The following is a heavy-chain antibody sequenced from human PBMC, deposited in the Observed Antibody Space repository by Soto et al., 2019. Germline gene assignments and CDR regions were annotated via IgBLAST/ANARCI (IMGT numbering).Heavy chain of an antibody. D-gene: IGHD3-10*01. CDR1: GGSITRRSSH. CDR3: ATTRGLAVGGSFDY. V-gene: IGHV4-39*01. CDR2: FCDGNT. Sequence: SETLSLTCIVSGGSITRRSSHWAWIRQPPGKGLEWVGTFCDGNTYNNPSLRSRITIAVDTSKNQFSLKLNSVAAADTAFYYCATTRGLAVGGSFDYWGQGMLVTSPQ. J-gene: IGHJ4*02.